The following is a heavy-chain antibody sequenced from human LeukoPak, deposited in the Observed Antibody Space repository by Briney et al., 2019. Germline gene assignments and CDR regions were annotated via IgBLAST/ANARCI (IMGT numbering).Heavy chain of an antibody. CDR3: ARGAEPLRHFDY. J-gene: IGHJ4*02. CDR2: IYYSGST. CDR1: GGSISSGGYY. Sequence: PSQTLSLTCTVSGGSISSGGYYLSWIRQHPGKGLEWIGYIYYSGSTYYNPSLKSRVTISVDTSKNQFSLKLSSVTAADTAVYYCARGAEPLRHFDYWGQGTLVTVSS. V-gene: IGHV4-31*03. D-gene: IGHD1-26*01.